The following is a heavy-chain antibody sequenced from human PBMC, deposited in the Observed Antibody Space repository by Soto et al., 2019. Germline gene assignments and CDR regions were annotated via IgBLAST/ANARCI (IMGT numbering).Heavy chain of an antibody. Sequence: HPGGSLRLSCAASGFTFSSYAMSWVRQAPGKGLEWVSAISGSGGSTYYADSVKGRFTISRDNSKNTLYLQMNSLRAEDTAVYYCAREGLSWYSSRYYYYGMDVWGQGTTVTVSS. CDR2: ISGSGGST. CDR3: AREGLSWYSSRYYYYGMDV. D-gene: IGHD6-13*01. CDR1: GFTFSSYA. V-gene: IGHV3-23*01. J-gene: IGHJ6*02.